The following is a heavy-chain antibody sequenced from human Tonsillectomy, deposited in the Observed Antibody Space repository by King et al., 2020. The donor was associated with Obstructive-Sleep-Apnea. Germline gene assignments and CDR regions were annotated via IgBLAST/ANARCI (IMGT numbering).Heavy chain of an antibody. CDR1: GLTFSSYG. V-gene: IGHV3-30*18. CDR2: ISFDGSYK. D-gene: IGHD1-14*01. CDR3: AKVPDSGFDS. Sequence: VQLVESGGGVVQPGGSLRLSCVDSGLTFSSYGMHWVRQAPGKGLGWVAFISFDGSYKNYGDSWKGRFTNSRDNSKKTLSLQMNSLRDEDTALYYCAKVPDSGFDSWGQGTLVTVSS. J-gene: IGHJ4*02.